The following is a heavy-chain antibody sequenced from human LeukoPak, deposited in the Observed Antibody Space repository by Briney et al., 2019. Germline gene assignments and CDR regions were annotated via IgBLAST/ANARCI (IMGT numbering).Heavy chain of an antibody. CDR1: GGSISSGSYY. J-gene: IGHJ5*02. V-gene: IGHV4-61*02. CDR3: ARAVGSSESNWFDP. D-gene: IGHD6-19*01. CDR2: IYTSGST. Sequence: SETPSLTCTVSGGSISSGSYYWSWIRQPAGKGLEWIGRIYTSGSTHYNPSLKSRVTISVDTSKNQFSLNLNSVTAADTAVYYCARAVGSSESNWFDPWGQGTLATVSS.